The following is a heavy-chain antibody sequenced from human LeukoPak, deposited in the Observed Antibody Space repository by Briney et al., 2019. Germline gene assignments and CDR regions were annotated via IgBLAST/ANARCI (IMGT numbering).Heavy chain of an antibody. CDR2: IYYSGST. Sequence: PSETLSLTCTVSGGSINSTSYYWGWIRQPPGKGLEWIGNIYYSGSTYYNPSLKSRVTISVDTSKNQFSLKLSSVTAADTAVYYCATLVEDGYTVGMEWGQGTLVTVSS. J-gene: IGHJ4*02. V-gene: IGHV4-39*07. D-gene: IGHD5-24*01. CDR1: GGSINSTSYY. CDR3: ATLVEDGYTVGME.